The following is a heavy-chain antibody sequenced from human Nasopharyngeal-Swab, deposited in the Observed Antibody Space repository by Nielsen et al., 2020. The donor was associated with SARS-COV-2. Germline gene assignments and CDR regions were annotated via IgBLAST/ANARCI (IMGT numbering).Heavy chain of an antibody. CDR2: IKQDGSEK. D-gene: IGHD4-11*01. J-gene: IGHJ4*02. CDR1: GFTFSSYW. V-gene: IGHV3-7*03. Sequence: GGSLRLSCAASGFTFSSYWMSWVRQVPGKGLEWVANIKQDGSEKYYVDSVKGRFTISRDNAKNSLYLQMNSLRAEDTAVYYCARDTPRGLQGLDYWGQGTLVTASS. CDR3: ARDTPRGLQGLDY.